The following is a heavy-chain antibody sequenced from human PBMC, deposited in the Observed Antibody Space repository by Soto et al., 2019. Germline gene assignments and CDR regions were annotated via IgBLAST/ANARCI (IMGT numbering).Heavy chain of an antibody. J-gene: IGHJ4*02. CDR2: ISYDGSNE. V-gene: IGHV3-30*18. CDR1: GFIFNNYG. CDR3: AKDAYYSDSCGYYVFES. D-gene: IGHD3-22*01. Sequence: QVQLVESGGDVVQPGRSLRLSCEASGFIFNNYGMHWVRQAPGKGLEWVAHISYDGSNEHYVDSVKGRFTISRDNSKNTLYMQMNSLRAEVTAVYYCAKDAYYSDSCGYYVFESWGQGTLVNVS.